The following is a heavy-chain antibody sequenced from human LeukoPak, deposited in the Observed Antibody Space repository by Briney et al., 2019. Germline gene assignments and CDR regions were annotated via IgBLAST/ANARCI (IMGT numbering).Heavy chain of an antibody. CDR1: GYTFTSYG. D-gene: IGHD3-10*01. CDR2: ISAYNGNT. Sequence: GASVKVSCKASGYTFTSYGISWVRHAPGQGLEWMGWISAYNGNTNYAQKLQGRVTMTTDTSTSTAYMELRSLRSDDTAVYYCARVTRGGYYAYYYMDVWGKGTTVTVSS. CDR3: ARVTRGGYYAYYYMDV. J-gene: IGHJ6*03. V-gene: IGHV1-18*01.